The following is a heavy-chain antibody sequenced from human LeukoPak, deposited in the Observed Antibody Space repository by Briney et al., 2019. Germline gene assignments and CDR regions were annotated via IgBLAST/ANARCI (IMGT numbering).Heavy chain of an antibody. CDR3: ARAYYTESSFNWFDP. V-gene: IGHV1-2*02. CDR2: INPNSGGT. J-gene: IGHJ5*02. D-gene: IGHD3-10*01. Sequence: ASVKVSCKASGYTFTGYYMHWVRQAPGQGLEWMGWINPNSGGTNYAQKFQGRVTMTRDTSISTAYMELSRLRSDDTAVYYCARAYYTESSFNWFDPWGQGTLVTVSS. CDR1: GYTFTGYY.